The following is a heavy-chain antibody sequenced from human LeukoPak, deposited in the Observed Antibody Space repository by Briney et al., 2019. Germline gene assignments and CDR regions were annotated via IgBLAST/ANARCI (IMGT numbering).Heavy chain of an antibody. Sequence: GGSLRLSCAASGXXFXXACXXXXXXAPGXXLXXVXXIXXXXXXXKKEYPTLVKGXSTISRDDSKNTLYLQMNSLESEDTAVYYCTTSSXKRAAGEYWGAFDIWGQGTRVTVSS. CDR2: IXXXXXXXKK. CDR3: TTSSXKRAAGEYWGAFDI. J-gene: IGHJ3*02. D-gene: IGHD2-8*02. V-gene: IGHV3-15*01. CDR1: GXXFXXAC.